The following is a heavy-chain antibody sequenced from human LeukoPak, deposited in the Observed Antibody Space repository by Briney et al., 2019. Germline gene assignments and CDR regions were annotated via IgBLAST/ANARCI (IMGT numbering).Heavy chain of an antibody. V-gene: IGHV3-11*01. CDR2: INIGGTNT. CDR1: GFTFNDYY. CDR3: ATDGGGFDT. D-gene: IGHD6-25*01. Sequence: GGSLRLSCAASGFTFNDYYMSWIRQAPGKGLEWLSYINIGGTNTHYADSVKGRFTISRDNAKKSLYLEMNNLRAEGTAVYYCATDGGGFDTWGQGVLVTVSS. J-gene: IGHJ5*02.